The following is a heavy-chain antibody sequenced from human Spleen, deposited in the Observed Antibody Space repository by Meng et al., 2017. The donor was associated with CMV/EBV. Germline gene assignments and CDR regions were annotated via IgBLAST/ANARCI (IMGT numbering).Heavy chain of an antibody. CDR1: GFTYISYG. Sequence: GGSLKISCAASGFTYISYGMHWVRQAPGKGLEWVAFIRFDGSDKYYSDSVKGRFSISRDKSQNSLYLQMNSLRAEDTAVYYCAKDFGIGAPEYYFDYWGQGTLVTVSS. V-gene: IGHV3-30*02. CDR2: IRFDGSDK. CDR3: AKDFGIGAPEYYFDY. D-gene: IGHD6-6*01. J-gene: IGHJ4*02.